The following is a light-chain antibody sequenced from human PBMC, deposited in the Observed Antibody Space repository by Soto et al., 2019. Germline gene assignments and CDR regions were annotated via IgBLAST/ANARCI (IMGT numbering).Light chain of an antibody. CDR3: HHYSRSPPYT. Sequence: EIVLTQSPDTLSLSPGERATVSCRASQSVSNNDLAWYQQRPGQAPRLVLYGASTRPTGIPDRFSGSGSETEFTLTISRLAPEDFAVYYCHHYSRSPPYTFGQGTKLDIK. CDR1: QSVSNND. J-gene: IGKJ2*01. CDR2: GAS. V-gene: IGKV3-20*01.